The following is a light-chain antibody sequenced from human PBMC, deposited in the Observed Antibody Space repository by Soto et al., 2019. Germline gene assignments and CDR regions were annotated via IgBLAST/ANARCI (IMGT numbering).Light chain of an antibody. CDR3: QQYNNWPPRWT. CDR2: AAS. CDR1: QSVSSN. J-gene: IGKJ1*01. V-gene: IGKV3-15*01. Sequence: EIVMTQSPATLSVSPGERATLSCRASQSVSSNVAWYQHKPGQAPRLLIYAASPRAIGIPARFSGSGSGTEFTLTIRSLQSEDFAFYFCQQYNNWPPRWTFGQGTKVEI.